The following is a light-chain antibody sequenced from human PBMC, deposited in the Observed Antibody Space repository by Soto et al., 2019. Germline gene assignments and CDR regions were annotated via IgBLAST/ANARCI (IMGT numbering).Light chain of an antibody. CDR1: SSDVGGYNY. CDR2: EVS. J-gene: IGLJ3*02. CDR3: SSYTSSSTRV. Sequence: QSALTQPASVSGSPGQSITISCTGTSSDVGGYNYVSWYQQHPGKAPKLMIYEVSNRPSGVSNRFSGSKSGNTASLTISGHQAEDEADYDCSSYTSSSTRVFGGGTRLTVL. V-gene: IGLV2-14*01.